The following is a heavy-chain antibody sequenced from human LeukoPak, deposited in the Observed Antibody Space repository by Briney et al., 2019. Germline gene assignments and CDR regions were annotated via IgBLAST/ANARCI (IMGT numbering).Heavy chain of an antibody. V-gene: IGHV4-39*01. CDR3: ASGAYDSSGYSFDY. CDR2: IYYSGDT. D-gene: IGHD3-22*01. J-gene: IGHJ4*02. CDR1: GGSVSDINYF. Sequence: SETLSLTCTVSGGSVSDINYFWGWIRQPPGKGLEWIGSIYYSGDTYYNPSLKSRVTISVDTSKNQFSLKLSSVTAADTAVYYCASGAYDSSGYSFDYWGQGTLVTVSS.